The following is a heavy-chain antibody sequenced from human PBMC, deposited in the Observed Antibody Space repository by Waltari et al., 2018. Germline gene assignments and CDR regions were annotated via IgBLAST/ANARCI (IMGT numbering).Heavy chain of an antibody. CDR1: GYIFISYG. J-gene: IGHJ6*02. D-gene: IGHD7-27*01. CDR2: ISTYNGNT. V-gene: IGHV1-18*04. Sequence: QIQLVQSGAEVKKPGASVKVSCKASGYIFISYGISWVRQAPGQGPEWMGWISTYNGNTNYAKKWQGRVTMTTDTSTTTAFMDVRSLRSDDTAVYYCATDTGDPGGYHYNGMNVWGQGTTVTVSS. CDR3: ATDTGDPGGYHYNGMNV.